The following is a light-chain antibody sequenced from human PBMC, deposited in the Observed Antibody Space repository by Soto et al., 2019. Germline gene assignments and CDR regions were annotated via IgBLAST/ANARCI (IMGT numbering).Light chain of an antibody. J-gene: IGKJ5*01. CDR3: QQYYSYPPIT. V-gene: IGKV1-8*01. Sequence: AIRMTQSPSSFSASTGDRVTITCRASQGISSYLAWYQQKPGKAPKLLIYAASTLQSGVPSRFSGSGSGTDFTLTISCLQSEDFATYYCQQYYSYPPITDGQGTRLEIK. CDR1: QGISSY. CDR2: AAS.